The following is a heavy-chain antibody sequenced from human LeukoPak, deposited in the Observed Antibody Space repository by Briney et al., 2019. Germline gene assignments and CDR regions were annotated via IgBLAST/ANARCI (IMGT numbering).Heavy chain of an antibody. Sequence: SETLSLTCAVYGGSFSGYYWSWIRQPPGKGLEWIGEINHSGSTNYNSSLKSRVTISVDTSKNQFSLKLSSVTAADTAVYYCARGRFDPWGQGTLVTVSS. V-gene: IGHV4-34*01. CDR3: ARGRFDP. J-gene: IGHJ5*02. CDR2: INHSGST. CDR1: GGSFSGYY.